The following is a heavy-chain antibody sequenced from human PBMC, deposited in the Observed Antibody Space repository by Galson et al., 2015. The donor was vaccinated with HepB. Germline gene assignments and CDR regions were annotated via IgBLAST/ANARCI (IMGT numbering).Heavy chain of an antibody. Sequence: QSGAEVKKPGESLRISCKASGFTFTSSAMQWVRQARGQRLEWIGWIVVGSGNTNYAQKFQERVTITRDMSTSTAYMELSSLRSEDTAVYYCAAEGGVVIPDYYYYGMDVWGQGTTVTVSS. CDR3: AAEGGVVIPDYYYYGMDV. D-gene: IGHD3-3*01. V-gene: IGHV1-58*02. J-gene: IGHJ6*02. CDR2: IVVGSGNT. CDR1: GFTFTSSA.